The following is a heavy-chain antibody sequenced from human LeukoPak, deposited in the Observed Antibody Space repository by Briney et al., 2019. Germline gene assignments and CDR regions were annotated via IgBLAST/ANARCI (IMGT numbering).Heavy chain of an antibody. Sequence: ASVKVSCTASGYTFSSYYMRWARQAPGQGLEWVGRIDPNDGSTIYARNLQGRVTMTSDTSTSTVYMELSSLRSEATAVYYGARGGPYHGWDYWGQGTLVTVSS. CDR3: ARGGPYHGWDY. CDR1: GYTFSSYY. J-gene: IGHJ4*02. D-gene: IGHD2-15*01. V-gene: IGHV1-46*01. CDR2: IDPNDGST.